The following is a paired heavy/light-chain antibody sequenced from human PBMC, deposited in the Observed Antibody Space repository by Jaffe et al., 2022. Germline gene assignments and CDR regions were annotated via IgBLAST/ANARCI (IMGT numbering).Light chain of an antibody. CDR3: LQHNSYPWT. CDR2: ASS. J-gene: IGKJ1*01. Sequence: DIQMTQSPSAMSASVGDRVTITCRASQGISNYLAWFQQKPGKVPKRLIYASSSLQSGVPSRFSGSGSGTEFTLTISSLQPEDFATYYCLQHNSYPWTFGQGTKVEIK. V-gene: IGKV1-17*03. CDR1: QGISNY.
Heavy chain of an antibody. CDR1: GYTFTGYY. J-gene: IGHJ4*02. D-gene: IGHD2-15*01. Sequence: QVQLVQSGAEVKKPGASVKVSCKASGYTFTGYYMHWVRQAPGQGLEWMGWINPNSGGTNYAQKFQGRVTMTRDTSISTAYMELSRLRSDDTAVYYCALISSRGYCSGGSCYSPLDYWGQGTLVTVSS. V-gene: IGHV1-2*02. CDR2: INPNSGGT. CDR3: ALISSRGYCSGGSCYSPLDY.